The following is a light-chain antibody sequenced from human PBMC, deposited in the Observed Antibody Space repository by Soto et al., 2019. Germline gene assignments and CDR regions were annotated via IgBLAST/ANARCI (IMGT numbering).Light chain of an antibody. V-gene: IGKV3-11*01. CDR2: DAS. CDR1: QSVSTS. J-gene: IGKJ1*01. CDR3: QVRDVCPS. Sequence: IVLTQSPATLSLSPGERAALSCRASQSVSTSLAWYQHKPGQAPRLFIYDASKRAPGIPARFSGSGSGTDFTLTISSLEPEDFAVYYCQVRDVCPSLGPGPKVDIK.